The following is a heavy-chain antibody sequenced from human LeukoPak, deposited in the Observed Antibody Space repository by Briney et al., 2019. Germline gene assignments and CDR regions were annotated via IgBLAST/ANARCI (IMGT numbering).Heavy chain of an antibody. V-gene: IGHV1-18*04. Sequence: ASVKVSCKASGYTFTSYGISWVRQAPGQGLEWMGWISAYNGNTNYAQKLQGRVTMTTDTYTSTAYMELRSLRSDDTAVYYCARDLGWDIVVVVAATLLDYWGQGTLVTVSS. CDR2: ISAYNGNT. D-gene: IGHD2-15*01. CDR1: GYTFTSYG. CDR3: ARDLGWDIVVVVAATLLDY. J-gene: IGHJ4*02.